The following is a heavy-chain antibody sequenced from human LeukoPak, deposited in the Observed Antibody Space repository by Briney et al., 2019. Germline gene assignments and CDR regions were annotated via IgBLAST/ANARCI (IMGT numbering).Heavy chain of an antibody. D-gene: IGHD3-22*01. CDR2: ISGYNGNT. J-gene: IGHJ4*02. CDR1: GYTFTSYG. V-gene: IGHV1-18*01. Sequence: ASVRVSCKASGYTFTSYGISWVRQAPGQGLEWMGWISGYNGNTNYAQKLQGRVSMTTDTSTSTAYMDLRSLRSDDTAEYYCTRAPRGDGYGYFDYWGQGTLVTVSS. CDR3: TRAPRGDGYGYFDY.